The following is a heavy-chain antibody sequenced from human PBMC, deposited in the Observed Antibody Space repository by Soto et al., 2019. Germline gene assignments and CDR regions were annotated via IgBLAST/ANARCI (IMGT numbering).Heavy chain of an antibody. CDR3: ARELRDGYTLDY. V-gene: IGHV1-46*01. J-gene: IGHJ4*02. Sequence: QVQLVQSGAEVKKPGASVKVSCKASGYTFTSYYMHWARQAPGQGLEWMGIINPSGGSTSYAQKFQGRVTMTRDTSTSTVYMELSSLRSEDTAVYYCARELRDGYTLDYWGQGTLVTVSS. CDR2: INPSGGST. CDR1: GYTFTSYY. D-gene: IGHD5-12*01.